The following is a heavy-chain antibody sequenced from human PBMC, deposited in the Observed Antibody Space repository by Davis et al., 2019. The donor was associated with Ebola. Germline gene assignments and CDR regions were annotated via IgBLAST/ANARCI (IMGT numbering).Heavy chain of an antibody. CDR1: GYTFTGFY. D-gene: IGHD3-16*01. CDR2: INAGNGNT. CDR3: ARVGGSTVWDYFDY. J-gene: IGHJ4*02. V-gene: IGHV1-3*01. Sequence: ASVKVSCKASGYTFTGFYIHWVRQAPGQRLEWMGWINAGNGNTKYSQKFQGRVTITRDTSASTAYMELSSLRSEDTAVYYCARVGGSTVWDYFDYWGQGTLVTVSS.